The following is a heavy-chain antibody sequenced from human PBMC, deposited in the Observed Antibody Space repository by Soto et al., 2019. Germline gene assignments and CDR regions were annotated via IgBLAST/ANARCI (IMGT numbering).Heavy chain of an antibody. CDR1: GFTFSRYA. J-gene: IGHJ3*02. V-gene: IGHV3-30-3*01. CDR3: ARDRSLDI. Sequence: QVQLVESGGGVVQPGRSLRLSCAASGFTFSRYAMHWVRQAPGKGLEWVAVISYDGSNKYYADSVKGRFTISRDNSKNTLYLQMNSLRAEDTAVYYCARDRSLDIWGQGTVVTVSS. CDR2: ISYDGSNK.